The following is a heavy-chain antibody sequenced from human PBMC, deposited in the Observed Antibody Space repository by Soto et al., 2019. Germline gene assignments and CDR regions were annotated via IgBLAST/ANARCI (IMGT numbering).Heavy chain of an antibody. Sequence: KPSETLSLTCTVSGGSISSGGYYWSWIRQHPGKGLEWIGYIYYSGSTYYNPSLKSRVTISVDTSKNQFSLKLSSVTAADTAVYYCATGRHLTATIDYWGQGTLVTVSS. CDR2: IYYSGST. V-gene: IGHV4-31*02. D-gene: IGHD5-18*01. CDR1: GGSISSGGYY. CDR3: ATGRHLTATIDY. J-gene: IGHJ4*02.